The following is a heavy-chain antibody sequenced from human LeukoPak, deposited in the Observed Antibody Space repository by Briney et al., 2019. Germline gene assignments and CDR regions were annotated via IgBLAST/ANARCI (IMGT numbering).Heavy chain of an antibody. CDR3: AREGKYSYGPFDY. CDR1: GFTFSSYS. CDR2: ISGSGRTM. Sequence: GGSLRLSCAASGFTFSSYSMNWVRQAPGKGLEWVSYISGSGRTMSYADSVKGRFTISRDNSKNTLFLQMNSLRAEDTAVYYCAREGKYSYGPFDYWGQGTLVTVSS. V-gene: IGHV3-48*01. J-gene: IGHJ4*02. D-gene: IGHD5-18*01.